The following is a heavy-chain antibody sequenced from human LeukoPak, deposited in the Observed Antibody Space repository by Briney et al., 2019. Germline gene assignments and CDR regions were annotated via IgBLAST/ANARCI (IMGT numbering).Heavy chain of an antibody. J-gene: IGHJ6*04. V-gene: IGHV3-21*01. CDR1: GFSFSSYN. CDR3: AELGITMIGGV. CDR2: ITTSSSYT. Sequence: GGSLRLSCEASGFSFSSYNMGWVRQTPGKGLEWISSITTSSSYTFYADSVKGRFTISRDNAKNSLYLQMNSLRAEDMAVYYCAELGITMIGGVWGKGTTVTISS. D-gene: IGHD3-10*02.